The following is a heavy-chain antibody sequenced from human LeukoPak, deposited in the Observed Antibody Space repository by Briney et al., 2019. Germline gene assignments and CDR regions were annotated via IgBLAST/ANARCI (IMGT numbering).Heavy chain of an antibody. CDR2: ISGYNGNT. CDR1: GYTFTSYG. D-gene: IGHD2-2*01. CDR3: ARGYRVPAAMGPPDY. Sequence: ASVKVSCKASGYTFTSYGISWVRQAPGQGLEWMGWISGYNGNTNYAQKLQGRVTMTTDTSTNTAYMELRSLRSDDTAVYYCARGYRVPAAMGPPDYWGQGTLVTVSS. V-gene: IGHV1-18*01. J-gene: IGHJ4*02.